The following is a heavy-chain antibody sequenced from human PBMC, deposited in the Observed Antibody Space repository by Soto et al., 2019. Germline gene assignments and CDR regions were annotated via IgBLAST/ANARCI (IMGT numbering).Heavy chain of an antibody. CDR2: IYSGGST. D-gene: IGHD3-16*01. CDR1: GFTVSSNY. CDR3: ARGEPSSLLYYFDY. J-gene: IGHJ4*02. V-gene: IGHV3-66*01. Sequence: GGSLRLSCAASGFTVSSNYMSWVRQAPGKGLEWVSVIYSGGSTYYADSVKGRFTISRDNSKNTLYLQMNSLRAEDTAVYYWARGEPSSLLYYFDYWGQGTLVTVSS.